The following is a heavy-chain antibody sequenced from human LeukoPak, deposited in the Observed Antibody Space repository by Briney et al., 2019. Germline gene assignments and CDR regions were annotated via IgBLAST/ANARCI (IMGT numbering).Heavy chain of an antibody. CDR2: VKSRSAGETT. V-gene: IGHV3-15*01. Sequence: GGSLRLSCEASEFSISNDWMSWVRKTPGKGLEWVARVKSRSAGETTHYAAPVKGRFIISRDDSRNTLYLQMNSLKIEDTAVYYCTLIQGWGSGSYYRDYWGQGTLVTVSS. CDR3: TLIQGWGSGSYYRDY. CDR1: EFSISNDW. D-gene: IGHD3-10*01. J-gene: IGHJ4*02.